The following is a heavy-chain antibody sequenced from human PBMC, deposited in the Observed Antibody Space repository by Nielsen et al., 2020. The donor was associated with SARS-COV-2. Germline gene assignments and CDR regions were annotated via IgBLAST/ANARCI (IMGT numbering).Heavy chain of an antibody. CDR1: GYTFTNYY. Sequence: ASVKVSCKASGYTFTNYYMHWVRQAPGQGLEWMGIINTSDGSTTYAQKFQGRVTMTTDTSTSTAYMELRSLRSDDTAVYYCARGSNYYGMDVWGQGTTVTVSS. J-gene: IGHJ6*02. CDR3: ARGSNYYGMDV. CDR2: INTSDGST. D-gene: IGHD6-6*01. V-gene: IGHV1-46*01.